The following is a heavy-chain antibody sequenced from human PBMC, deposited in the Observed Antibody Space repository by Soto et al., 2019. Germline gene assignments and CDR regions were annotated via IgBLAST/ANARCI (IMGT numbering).Heavy chain of an antibody. Sequence: ASVQVSCKASGYTFTSYGISWVRQAPGQGLEWMGWISAYNGNTNYAQKLQGRVTMTTDTSTSTAYMELRSLRSDDTAVYYCASPVTDSSGDAFDIWGQGTMVTVSS. CDR2: ISAYNGNT. J-gene: IGHJ3*02. CDR3: ASPVTDSSGDAFDI. V-gene: IGHV1-18*01. D-gene: IGHD6-19*01. CDR1: GYTFTSYG.